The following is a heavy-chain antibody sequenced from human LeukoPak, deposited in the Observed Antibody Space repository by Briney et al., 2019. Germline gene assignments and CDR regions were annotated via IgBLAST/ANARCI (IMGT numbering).Heavy chain of an antibody. D-gene: IGHD6-13*01. CDR2: INHRGST. J-gene: IGHJ4*02. CDR3: ASRLLYSRTLIDC. CDR1: GGSFSGYY. Sequence: SETLSLTCALYGGSFSGYYSSWIPQPPEKGVEWVGEINHRGSTNYNPSIKSRVTISVDTSKNQFSLKLSSVTAADTAVYYCASRLLYSRTLIDCWGQGTLVTVSS. V-gene: IGHV4-34*01.